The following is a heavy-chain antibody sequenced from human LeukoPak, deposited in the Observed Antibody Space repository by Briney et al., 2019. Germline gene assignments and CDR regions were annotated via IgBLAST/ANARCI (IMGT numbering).Heavy chain of an antibody. D-gene: IGHD6-13*01. J-gene: IGHJ4*02. CDR3: ATPGAAADTFGY. CDR2: INHSGST. Sequence: SETLSLTCAVYGGSFSGYYWSWIRQPPGKGLEWIGEINHSGSTNYNPSLKSRVTISVDTSKNQFSLKLSSVTAADTAVYYCATPGAAADTFGYWGQGTLVTVSS. V-gene: IGHV4-34*01. CDR1: GGSFSGYY.